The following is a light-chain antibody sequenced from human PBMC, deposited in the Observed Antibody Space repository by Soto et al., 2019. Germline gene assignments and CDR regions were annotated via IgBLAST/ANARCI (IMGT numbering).Light chain of an antibody. CDR2: DVS. CDR3: SSYTSRSTLGV. V-gene: IGLV2-14*03. Sequence: QSALTQPASVSGSPGQSITISCTGTTSDIGGYNYVSWYQQHPGKAPKLMIYDVSNRPSGVSYRFSGSKSGNTASLTISGLQAEDEADYYCSSYTSRSTLGVFGGGTTLTVL. CDR1: TSDIGGYNY. J-gene: IGLJ2*01.